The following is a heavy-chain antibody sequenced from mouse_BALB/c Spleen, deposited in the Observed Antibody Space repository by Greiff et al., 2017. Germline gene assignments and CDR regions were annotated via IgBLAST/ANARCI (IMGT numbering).Heavy chain of an antibody. CDR2: ILPGSGST. CDR3: ARYYYGSSYPAY. D-gene: IGHD1-1*01. J-gene: IGHJ3*01. Sequence: QVQLQQSGAELMKPGASVKISCKATGYTFSSYWIEWVKQRPGHGLEWIGEILPGSGSTNYNEKFKGKATFTADTSSNTAYMQLSSLTSEDSAVYYCARYYYGSSYPAYWGQGTLVTVSA. V-gene: IGHV1-9*01. CDR1: GYTFSSYW.